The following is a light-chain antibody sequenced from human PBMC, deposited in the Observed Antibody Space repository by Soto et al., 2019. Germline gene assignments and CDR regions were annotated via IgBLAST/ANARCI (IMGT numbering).Light chain of an antibody. CDR1: QGINNE. CDR3: LHDYNYPRT. CDR2: AAS. J-gene: IGKJ1*01. Sequence: AIQMTQSTSSLSASVGDRVTMTCRASQGINNELAWYQQNPGKAPKLLIYAASNLHSGVPSRFSGSGSGTDFALTISSLQPEDCATYFCLHDYNYPRTFGQGTKV. V-gene: IGKV1-6*01.